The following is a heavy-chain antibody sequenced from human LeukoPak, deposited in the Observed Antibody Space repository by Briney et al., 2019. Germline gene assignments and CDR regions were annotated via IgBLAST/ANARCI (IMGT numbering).Heavy chain of an antibody. V-gene: IGHV3-33*01. CDR2: IWYDGSNK. CDR1: GFTFSSYG. Sequence: PGRSLRLSCVASGFTFSSYGMHWVRQAPGKGLEWVAVIWYDGSNKYYADSVKGRFTISRDNSKNTLYLQMNSLRAEDTAVYYCARDNYDYVWGSYRYRWFDPWGQGTLVTVSS. CDR3: ARDNYDYVWGSYRYRWFDP. J-gene: IGHJ5*02. D-gene: IGHD3-16*02.